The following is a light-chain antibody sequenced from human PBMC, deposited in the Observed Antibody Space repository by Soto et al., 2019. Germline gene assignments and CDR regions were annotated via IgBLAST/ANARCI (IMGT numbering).Light chain of an antibody. J-gene: IGLJ2*01. CDR1: SSNIGAGYD. Sequence: QPVLTQPPSVSGAPGQRVTISCTGSSSNIGAGYDVHWYQQLPGTAPKLLIYANSNRPSGVPDRFSGSKSGTSASLAITGLQAEDEADYYCQSYDSRLSGSVVFGGGTKLTVL. V-gene: IGLV1-40*01. CDR2: ANS. CDR3: QSYDSRLSGSVV.